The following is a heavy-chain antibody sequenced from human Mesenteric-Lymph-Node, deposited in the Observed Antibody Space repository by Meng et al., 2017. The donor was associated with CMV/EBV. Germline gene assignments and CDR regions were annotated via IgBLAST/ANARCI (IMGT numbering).Heavy chain of an antibody. V-gene: IGHV1-2*02. Sequence: ASVKVSCKASGYTFTNYDINWVRQATGQGLEWMGWINPNSGGTNYAQKFQGRVTMTRDTSISTAYMELSRLRSDDTAVYYCASFSSSTYFDYWGQGTLVTVSS. CDR3: ASFSSSTYFDY. CDR2: INPNSGGT. D-gene: IGHD6-13*01. J-gene: IGHJ4*02. CDR1: GYTFTNYD.